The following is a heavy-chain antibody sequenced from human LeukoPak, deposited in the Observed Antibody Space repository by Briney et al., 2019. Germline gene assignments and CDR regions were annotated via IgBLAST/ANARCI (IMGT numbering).Heavy chain of an antibody. CDR2: ISAYDGNT. V-gene: IGHV1-18*01. CDR3: ARAVRGYSYAYLLY. CDR1: GYTFSSYG. D-gene: IGHD5-18*01. J-gene: IGHJ4*02. Sequence: GASVKVSCKASGYTFSSYGISWVRQAPGQGLEWMGWISAYDGNTDYAQNLQGRVTMTTDTSTSTAYMELRSLRSDDTAVYYCARAVRGYSYAYLLYWGQGTLVTVSS.